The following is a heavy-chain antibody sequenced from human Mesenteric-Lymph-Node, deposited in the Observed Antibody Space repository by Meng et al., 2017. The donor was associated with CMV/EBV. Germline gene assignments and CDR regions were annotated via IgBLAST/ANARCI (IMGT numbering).Heavy chain of an antibody. CDR1: GGSISSSSYY. Sequence: SETLSLTCTVSGGSISSSSYYWGWIRQPPGKGLEWIGSIYYSGSTYYNPSLKSRVTISVDTSKNQFSLKLSSVTAADTAVYYCARKYSSSSIVPPTNWFDPWGQGTLVTVSS. CDR3: ARKYSSSSIVPPTNWFDP. V-gene: IGHV4-39*07. D-gene: IGHD6-6*01. J-gene: IGHJ5*02. CDR2: IYYSGST.